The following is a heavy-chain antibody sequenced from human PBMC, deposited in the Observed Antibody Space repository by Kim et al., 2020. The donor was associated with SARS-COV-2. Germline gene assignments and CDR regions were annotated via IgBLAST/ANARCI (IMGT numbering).Heavy chain of an antibody. J-gene: IGHJ4*02. Sequence: GGSLRLSCAASGFTFSSYAMSWVRQAPGKGLEWVSAISGSGGSTYYADSVKGRFTISRDNSKNTLYLQMNSLRAEDTAVYYCAKVGPYQLLLASYFDYWGQGTLVTVSS. CDR3: AKVGPYQLLLASYFDY. CDR2: ISGSGGST. CDR1: GFTFSSYA. V-gene: IGHV3-23*01. D-gene: IGHD2-2*01.